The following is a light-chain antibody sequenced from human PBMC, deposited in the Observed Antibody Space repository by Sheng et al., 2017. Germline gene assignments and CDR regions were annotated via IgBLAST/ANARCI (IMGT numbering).Light chain of an antibody. CDR1: SSNIGNNY. CDR3: ATWDSSLTTVL. Sequence: QSVLTQPPSVSAAPGQKVTISCSGSSSNIGNNYVSWYQQLPGTAPKLLIYDNNKRPSGIPDRFSGSKSGTSATLGGHRTPDWGRRPDYYCATWDSSLTTVLFGGGTKLTVL. J-gene: IGLJ2*01. V-gene: IGLV1-51*01. CDR2: DNN.